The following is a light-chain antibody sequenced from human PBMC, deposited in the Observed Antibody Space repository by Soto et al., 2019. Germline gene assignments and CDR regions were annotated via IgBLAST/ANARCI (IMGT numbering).Light chain of an antibody. Sequence: EIVLTQSPGTLSLSPGERATLSCRASQSASSTYLAWYQQKPGQAPMLLIYGASSRATGIPDRFSGSGSGTDFTLTIRRLEAEDFAVYYCQQSGTFGQGTKVEIK. V-gene: IGKV3-20*01. J-gene: IGKJ1*01. CDR3: QQSGT. CDR1: QSASSTY. CDR2: GAS.